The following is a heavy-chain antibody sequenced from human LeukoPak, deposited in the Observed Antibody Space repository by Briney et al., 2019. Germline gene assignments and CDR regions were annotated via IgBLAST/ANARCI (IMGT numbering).Heavy chain of an antibody. V-gene: IGHV4-59*08. J-gene: IGHJ4*02. CDR3: AGPTVLDY. CDR2: IYYSGST. CDR1: GGSISSYY. Sequence: SETLSLTCTVSGGSISSYYWSWIRQPPGKGLEWIGYIYYSGSTYYNPSLKSRVTISVDTSKNQFSLKLSSVTAADTAVYYCAGPTVLDYWGQGTLVTVSS. D-gene: IGHD4-17*01.